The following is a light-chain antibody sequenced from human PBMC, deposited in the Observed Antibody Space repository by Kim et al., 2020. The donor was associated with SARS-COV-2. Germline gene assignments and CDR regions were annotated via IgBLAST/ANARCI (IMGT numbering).Light chain of an antibody. Sequence: EDKVTITCRSSYSINTHLNWYQQKLGKAPKLLIYAASTLQGGVPSRFSGSGSGTLFTLTISSLQPEDFATYYCQQSYSSLGTFGQGTKVDIK. V-gene: IGKV1-39*01. CDR1: YSINTH. J-gene: IGKJ1*01. CDR3: QQSYSSLGT. CDR2: AAS.